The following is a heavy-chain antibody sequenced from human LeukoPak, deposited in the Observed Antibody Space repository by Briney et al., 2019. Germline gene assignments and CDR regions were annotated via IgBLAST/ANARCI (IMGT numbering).Heavy chain of an antibody. Sequence: GASVKVSCKASGGTFSSYAISWVRQAPGQGLEWMGGIGPIFGTTNYPQSFQGRVSITTDESTSTAYMELSSLKSDDTAVYYCAVDTSSVGAFDIWGQGTMVTVSS. J-gene: IGHJ3*02. CDR1: GGTFSSYA. D-gene: IGHD2-2*01. CDR3: AVDTSSVGAFDI. CDR2: IGPIFGTT. V-gene: IGHV1-69*05.